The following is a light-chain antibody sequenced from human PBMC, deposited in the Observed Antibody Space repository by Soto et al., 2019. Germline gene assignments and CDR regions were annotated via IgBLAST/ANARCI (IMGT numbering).Light chain of an antibody. V-gene: IGKV3-15*01. CDR3: QQYNNWTSWT. J-gene: IGKJ1*01. CDR1: KSVRSY. Sequence: EKVMTQSPATLSMSPGERATLSCRASKSVRSYLAWYQQKPGQAPRLLIYGASTRATGIPARFSGSGSGKEFDLTLSSLQAEEFAVYYCQQYNNWTSWTFGQGPKVEIK. CDR2: GAS.